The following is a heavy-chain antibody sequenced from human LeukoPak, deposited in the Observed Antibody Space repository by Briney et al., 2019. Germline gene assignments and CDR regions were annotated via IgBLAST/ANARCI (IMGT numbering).Heavy chain of an antibody. V-gene: IGHV3-33*01. Sequence: GGSLRLSCAASGFTFSSYGMHWVRQAPGKGLEWVAVIWYDGSNKYYADSVKGRFTISRDNSKNTLYLQMNSLRAEDTAVYYCAREGMMIVARDTEFDYRGQGTLVTVSS. CDR2: IWYDGSNK. D-gene: IGHD3-22*01. CDR1: GFTFSSYG. CDR3: AREGMMIVARDTEFDY. J-gene: IGHJ4*02.